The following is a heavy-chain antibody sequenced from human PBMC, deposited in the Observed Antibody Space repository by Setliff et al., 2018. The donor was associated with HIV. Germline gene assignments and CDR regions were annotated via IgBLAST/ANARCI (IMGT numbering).Heavy chain of an antibody. Sequence: SVKVSCKASGGTLSTYAISWVRQAPGQGLEWMGGISPIVGIPNYSQTFQGRVAITADKSTSTAYMELSRLRSEDTAVYYCARGHYDSSGYLYYFDFWGQGTLVTVSS. CDR1: GGTLSTYA. CDR3: ARGHYDSSGYLYYFDF. J-gene: IGHJ4*02. V-gene: IGHV1-69*10. D-gene: IGHD3-22*01. CDR2: ISPIVGIP.